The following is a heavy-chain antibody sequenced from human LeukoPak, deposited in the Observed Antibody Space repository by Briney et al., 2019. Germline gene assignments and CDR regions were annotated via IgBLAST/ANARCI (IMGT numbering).Heavy chain of an antibody. CDR1: GFTFSSYA. Sequence: GGSLRLSCAASGFTFSSYAMSWVRQAPGKGLEWVSAISGSGGSTYYADSVKGRFTISRDNSKNTLYLQMNSLRAEDTAVYYCARSMYYYDSSGPYYFDYWGQGTLVTVSS. CDR3: ARSMYYYDSSGPYYFDY. D-gene: IGHD3-22*01. CDR2: ISGSGGST. V-gene: IGHV3-23*01. J-gene: IGHJ4*02.